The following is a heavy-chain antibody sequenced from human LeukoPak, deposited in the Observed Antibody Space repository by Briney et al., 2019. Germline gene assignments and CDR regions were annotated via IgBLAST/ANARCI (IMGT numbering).Heavy chain of an antibody. CDR1: GYTFTGYY. CDR2: INPNSGGT. CDR3: ARSGYGGNSGWSDP. Sequence: GASVKVSCKASGYTFTGYYMHWVRQAPGQGLEWMGWINPNSGGTNYAQKFQGRVTMTRDTSISTAYMELSRLRSDDTAVYYCARSGYGGNSGWSDPWGQGTLVTVSS. J-gene: IGHJ5*02. V-gene: IGHV1-2*02. D-gene: IGHD4-23*01.